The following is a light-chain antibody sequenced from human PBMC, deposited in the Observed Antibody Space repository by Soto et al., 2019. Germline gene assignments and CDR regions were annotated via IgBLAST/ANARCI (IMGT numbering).Light chain of an antibody. J-gene: IGLJ3*02. CDR3: AAWDDSLNGPV. Sequence: QLVLTQPPSASGTPGQRVTISCSGTNSNIRTNSVNWFQQLPGTAPKLLIYSKNRRPSGVPDRFSGSKSGTSASLAISGLQSEDEADYYCAAWDDSLNGPVFGGGTKLTVL. V-gene: IGLV1-44*01. CDR2: SKN. CDR1: NSNIRTNS.